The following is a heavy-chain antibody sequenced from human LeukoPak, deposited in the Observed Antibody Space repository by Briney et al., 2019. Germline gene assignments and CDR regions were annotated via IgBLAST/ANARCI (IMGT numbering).Heavy chain of an antibody. D-gene: IGHD5-18*01. CDR3: ARVRRGYSYGYYGFDP. Sequence: SETPSLTCAVYGGSFSGYYWSWIRQPPGKGLEWIGEINHSGSTNYNPSLKSRVTISVDTSTNQFSLKLSSVTAADTAVYYCARVRRGYSYGYYGFDPWGQGTLVTASS. CDR1: GGSFSGYY. J-gene: IGHJ5*02. V-gene: IGHV4-34*01. CDR2: INHSGST.